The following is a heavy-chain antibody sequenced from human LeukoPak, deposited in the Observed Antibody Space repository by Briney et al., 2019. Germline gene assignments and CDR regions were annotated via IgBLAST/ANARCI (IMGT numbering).Heavy chain of an antibody. CDR3: TTDGGIGPSPIFDY. CDR1: GFTFTKAW. Sequence: GGSLRLSCAASGFTFTKAWMSWVRQAPGKGLEWIGRIKSKRDGGTTDCAAPVQGRFAMSRDDSQNTVYLQMNSLKTADTAVYYCTTDGGIGPSPIFDYWGQGTLLTVSS. J-gene: IGHJ4*02. D-gene: IGHD6-13*01. CDR2: IKSKRDGGTT. V-gene: IGHV3-15*01.